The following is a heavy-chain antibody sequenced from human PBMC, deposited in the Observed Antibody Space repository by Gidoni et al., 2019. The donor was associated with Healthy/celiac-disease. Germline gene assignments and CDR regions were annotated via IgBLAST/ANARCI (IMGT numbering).Heavy chain of an antibody. D-gene: IGHD1-26*01. Sequence: EVQLVESGGGLVKPGGSLRLSCAASGFTFSSYRLNWVRKAPGKGLEWVSSISSSSSYIYYADSVKGRFTISRDNAKNSLYLQMNSLRAEDTAVYYCARDQYSGSSNYYYYGMDVWGQGTTVTVSS. CDR2: ISSSSSYI. CDR3: ARDQYSGSSNYYYYGMDV. V-gene: IGHV3-21*01. J-gene: IGHJ6*02. CDR1: GFTFSSYR.